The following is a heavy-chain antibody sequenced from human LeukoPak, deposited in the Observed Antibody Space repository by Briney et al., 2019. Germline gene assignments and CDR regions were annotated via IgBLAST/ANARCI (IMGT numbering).Heavy chain of an antibody. CDR3: AKGSPDSSGFVDY. V-gene: IGHV3-30*18. Sequence: GGSLRLSCAASGFTFSSYGMHWVRQAPGKGLEWVAVISYDGSNKYYADSVKGRFTISRDNSKNTLYLQMNSLRAEDTAVYYCAKGSPDSSGFVDYWGQGTLVTVSS. CDR1: GFTFSSYG. CDR2: ISYDGSNK. D-gene: IGHD3-22*01. J-gene: IGHJ4*02.